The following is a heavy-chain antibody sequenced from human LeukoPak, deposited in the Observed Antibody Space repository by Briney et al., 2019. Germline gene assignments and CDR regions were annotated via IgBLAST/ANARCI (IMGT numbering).Heavy chain of an antibody. J-gene: IGHJ4*02. CDR3: AKDLYGDYDDDY. D-gene: IGHD4-17*01. CDR1: GFTFSSYA. Sequence: GGSLRLSCAASGFTFSSYAMSWVRQAPGKGLEWISTISGSDYSTYYADSVKGRFTNSRDNSKNTVYLQMNSLRAEDTALYYCAKDLYGDYDDDYWGQGTLVTVSS. V-gene: IGHV3-23*01. CDR2: ISGSDYST.